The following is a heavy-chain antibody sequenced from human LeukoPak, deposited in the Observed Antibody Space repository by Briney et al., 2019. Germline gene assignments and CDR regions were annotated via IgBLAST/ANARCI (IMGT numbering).Heavy chain of an antibody. CDR2: IRYDGSNT. D-gene: IGHD3-22*01. CDR3: AKDPNRYDSSIYYCAY. Sequence: RGSPRLSCAASGFTFNNYGMHWVRQAPGKGLEWVAFIRYDGSNTYYADSVKGRFTISRDNSKNTLYLHMNRLRAEDTAVYYCAKDPNRYDSSIYYCAYWGQGTLVTVSS. V-gene: IGHV3-30*02. J-gene: IGHJ4*02. CDR1: GFTFNNYG.